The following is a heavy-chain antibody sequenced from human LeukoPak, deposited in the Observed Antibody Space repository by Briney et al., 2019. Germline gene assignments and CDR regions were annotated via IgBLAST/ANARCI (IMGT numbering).Heavy chain of an antibody. J-gene: IGHJ3*02. D-gene: IGHD1-7*01. V-gene: IGHV1-2*02. CDR2: INPNSGFA. CDR3: ARRNNWNYGDAFDI. CDR1: GYTFTGYY. Sequence: ASVKVSCKASGYTFTGYYIHWVRQAPGQGLQWMGWINPNSGFAHYPQNFQGRLTMTRDTSISTVYMELSRLRSDDTAVYYCARRNNWNYGDAFDIWGQGTMVTVSS.